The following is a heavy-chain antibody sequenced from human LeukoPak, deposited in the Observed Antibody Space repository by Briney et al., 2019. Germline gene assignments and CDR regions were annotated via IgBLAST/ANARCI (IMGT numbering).Heavy chain of an antibody. CDR1: GYTFTSYG. Sequence: ASVKVSCKASGYTFTSYGISWVRQAPGQGLEWMGWICAYNGNTNYAQKLQGRVTMTTDTSTSTAYMELRSLRSDDTAVYYCARLADYYDSSGYYFWFDPWGQGTLVTVSS. V-gene: IGHV1-18*04. D-gene: IGHD3-22*01. CDR2: ICAYNGNT. CDR3: ARLADYYDSSGYYFWFDP. J-gene: IGHJ5*02.